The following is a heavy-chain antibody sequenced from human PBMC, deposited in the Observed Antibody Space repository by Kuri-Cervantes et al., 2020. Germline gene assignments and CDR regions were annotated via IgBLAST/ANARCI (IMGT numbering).Heavy chain of an antibody. D-gene: IGHD3-16*02. CDR1: GFTFSSYD. CDR3: ARVDDYVWGSYQGYYGMDV. J-gene: IGHJ6*02. V-gene: IGHV3-48*02. CDR2: ISSSSSTI. Sequence: GGSLRLSCAASGFTFSSYDMHWVRQAPGKGLEWVSYISSSSSTIYYADSVKGRFTISRDNAKNSLYLQMNSLGDEDTAVYYCARVDDYVWGSYQGYYGMDVWGQGTTVTVSS.